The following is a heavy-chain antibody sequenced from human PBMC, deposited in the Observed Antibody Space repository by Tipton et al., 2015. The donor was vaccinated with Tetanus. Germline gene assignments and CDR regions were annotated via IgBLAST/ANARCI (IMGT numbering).Heavy chain of an antibody. CDR1: GGSFSGYY. V-gene: IGHV4-59*01. D-gene: IGHD6-19*01. Sequence: TLSLTCAVYGGSFSGYYWSWIRQHPGKGLEWIGYIYYSGSTNYNPSLKSRVTISVDTSKNQFSLKLSSVTAADTAVYYCARAVAGTFDYWGQGTLVTVSS. CDR2: IYYSGST. J-gene: IGHJ4*02. CDR3: ARAVAGTFDY.